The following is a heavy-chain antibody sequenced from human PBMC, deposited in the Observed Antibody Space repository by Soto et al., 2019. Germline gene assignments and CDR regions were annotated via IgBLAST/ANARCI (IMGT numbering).Heavy chain of an antibody. Sequence: GGSLRLSCAASGFTFSSYDMHWVRQATGKGLEWVSAIGTAGDTYYPGSVKGRFTISRENAKNSLYLQMNSLRAEDTAVYYCAREVRGVSSRRYSYGQRAYYYYGMDVWGQGTTVTVSS. CDR2: IGTAGDT. J-gene: IGHJ6*02. D-gene: IGHD5-18*01. V-gene: IGHV3-13*01. CDR3: AREVRGVSSRRYSYGQRAYYYYGMDV. CDR1: GFTFSSYD.